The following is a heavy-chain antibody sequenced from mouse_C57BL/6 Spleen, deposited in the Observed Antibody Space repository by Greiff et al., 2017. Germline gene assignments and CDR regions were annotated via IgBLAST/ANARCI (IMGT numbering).Heavy chain of an antibody. D-gene: IGHD1-1*01. J-gene: IGHJ1*03. CDR2: IHPNSGST. V-gene: IGHV1-64*01. CDR1: GYTFTSYW. Sequence: QVQLQQSGAELVKPGASVKLSCKASGYTFTSYWMHWVKQRPGQGLEWIGMIHPNSGSTNYNEKFKSKATLTVDKSSSTAYMQLSSLTSEDSAVYYGARDYGSSSWYFDVWGTGTTVTVSS. CDR3: ARDYGSSSWYFDV.